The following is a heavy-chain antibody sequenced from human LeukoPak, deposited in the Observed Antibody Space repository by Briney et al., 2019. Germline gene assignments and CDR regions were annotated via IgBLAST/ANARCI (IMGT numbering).Heavy chain of an antibody. J-gene: IGHJ5*02. CDR2: FDPEDGET. D-gene: IGHD2-2*01. CDR3: ATGGPCSSTSCRTNWFDP. CDR1: GYTLTELS. Sequence: ASVKVSCKVSGYTLTELSMHWVRQAPGKGLEWMGGFDPEDGETIYAQKFQGRVTMTEDTSTDTAYMELNSLRSEDTAVYYCATGGPCSSTSCRTNWFDPWGQGTLVTVSS. V-gene: IGHV1-24*01.